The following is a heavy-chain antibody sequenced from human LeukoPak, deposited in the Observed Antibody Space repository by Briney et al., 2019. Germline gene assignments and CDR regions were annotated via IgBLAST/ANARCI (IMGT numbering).Heavy chain of an antibody. D-gene: IGHD3-22*01. Sequence: GGSLRLSCAASGFTFSSYGMHWVRQAPGKGLEWVAFIRYDGSNKYYADSVKGRFTISRDNSKNTLYLQMNSLRAEDTAVYYCAKDPTYYYDSSGHDAFDIWGQGTMVTVSS. V-gene: IGHV3-30*02. CDR1: GFTFSSYG. CDR2: IRYDGSNK. J-gene: IGHJ3*02. CDR3: AKDPTYYYDSSGHDAFDI.